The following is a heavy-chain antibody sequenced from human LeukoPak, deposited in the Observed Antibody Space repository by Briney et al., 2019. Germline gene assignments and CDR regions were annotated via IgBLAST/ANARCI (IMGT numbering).Heavy chain of an antibody. CDR3: ARDPSSFGGWYDY. CDR2: IYSSGST. Sequence: SETLSVTCTVSGGSIISYYWSWIRQPDGKGLEWIGRIYSSGSTNYYPSLKSRVTMSVDTSKNQFSLKLSSVTAADTAVYYCARDPSSFGGWYDYWGQGTLVTVSS. V-gene: IGHV4-4*07. D-gene: IGHD6-19*01. CDR1: GGSIISYY. J-gene: IGHJ4*02.